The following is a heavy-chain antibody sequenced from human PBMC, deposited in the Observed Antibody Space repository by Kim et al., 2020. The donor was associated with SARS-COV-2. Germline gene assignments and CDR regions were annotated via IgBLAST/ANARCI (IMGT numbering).Heavy chain of an antibody. V-gene: IGHV3-33*01. CDR2: IWYDGSNK. J-gene: IGHJ4*02. CDR3: ARDPPYYDILTGYYTDY. CDR1: GFTFSSYG. Sequence: GGSLRLSCAASGFTFSSYGMHWVRQAPGKGLEWVAVIWYDGSNKYYADSVKGRFTISRDNSKNTPYLQMNSLRAEDTAVYYCARDPPYYDILTGYYTDYWGQGTLVTVSS. D-gene: IGHD3-9*01.